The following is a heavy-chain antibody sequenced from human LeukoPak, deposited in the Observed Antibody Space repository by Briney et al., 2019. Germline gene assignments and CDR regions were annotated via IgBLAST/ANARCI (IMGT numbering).Heavy chain of an antibody. CDR2: IYYSGNT. V-gene: IGHV4-39*01. CDR3: ASPSQRYSSSPTWHYYYYMDV. J-gene: IGHJ6*03. D-gene: IGHD6-13*01. CDR1: GVSISSSNSY. Sequence: PSETLSLTCTVSGVSISSSNSYWGWIRQPPGKGLEWIGSIYYSGNTYYNASLKSQVSISIDTSKNQFSLRLTSVTAADTAVYYCASPSQRYSSSPTWHYYYYMDVWGKGTTVTVSS.